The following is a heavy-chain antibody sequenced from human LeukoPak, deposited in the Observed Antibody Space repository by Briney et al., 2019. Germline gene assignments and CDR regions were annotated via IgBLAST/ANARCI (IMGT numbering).Heavy chain of an antibody. CDR2: ISAYTGNT. D-gene: IGHD3-16*01. J-gene: IGHJ4*02. Sequence: ASVKVSCKTSGYTFTSYGITWVRQAPGQGLEWMGWISAYTGNTIYAQKVQGRLTMTTDISASTGYMELRSLRSDDTAVYYCARDSRGTYCSPDKWGQGTLLTVSS. CDR3: ARDSRGTYCSPDK. CDR1: GYTFTSYG. V-gene: IGHV1-18*01.